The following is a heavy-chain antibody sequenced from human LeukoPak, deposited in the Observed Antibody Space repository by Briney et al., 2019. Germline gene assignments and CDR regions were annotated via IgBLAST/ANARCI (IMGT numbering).Heavy chain of an antibody. V-gene: IGHV1-18*01. Sequence: ASVRVSCKASGYTFTSYGISWVRQAPGQGLEWMGWISAYNGNTNYAQKLQGRVTMTTDTSTSTAYMELRSLRSDDTAVYYCARDLYYDSSGPGVWPWGQGTLVTVSS. CDR2: ISAYNGNT. CDR3: ARDLYYDSSGPGVWP. J-gene: IGHJ5*02. D-gene: IGHD3-22*01. CDR1: GYTFTSYG.